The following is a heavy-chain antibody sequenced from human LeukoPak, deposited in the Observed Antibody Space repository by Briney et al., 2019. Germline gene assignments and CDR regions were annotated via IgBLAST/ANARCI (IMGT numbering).Heavy chain of an antibody. J-gene: IGHJ4*02. CDR2: IHYSGST. V-gene: IGHV4-59*02. D-gene: IGHD2-15*01. CDR1: GFTVSSNY. Sequence: LRLSCAASGFTVSSNYWSWIRQPPGKGLEWIGYIHYSGSTNYNPSLKSRVTISVDTSKSQFSLNLTSVTAADSAVYYCARGGIFHFDYWGQGTLVTVSS. CDR3: ARGGIFHFDY.